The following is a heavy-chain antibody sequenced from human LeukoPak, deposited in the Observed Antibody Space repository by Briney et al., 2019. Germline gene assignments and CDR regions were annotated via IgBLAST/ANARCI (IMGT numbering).Heavy chain of an antibody. D-gene: IGHD2-2*01. CDR1: GGTFSSYA. CDR2: IIPIFGTA. CDR3: ARDAEPAAKYYFDY. Sequence: ASVKVSCKASGGTFSSYAISWVRQAPGQGLEWMGGIIPIFGTANYAQKFQGRVTITADESTSTAYMELSSLRSEDTAVYYCARDAEPAAKYYFDYWGQGTLVTVSS. J-gene: IGHJ4*02. V-gene: IGHV1-69*13.